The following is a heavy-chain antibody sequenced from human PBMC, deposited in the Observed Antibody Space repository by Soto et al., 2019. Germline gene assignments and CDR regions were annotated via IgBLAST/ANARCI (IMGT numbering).Heavy chain of an antibody. CDR2: IQPGDSDT. D-gene: IGHD2-21*01. Sequence: GESLKTSCKASGYRFTSNWIGWVRQMPGKGLEWMAIIQPGDSDTKYSPAFQGQVTISADNSKNTLFLQMSSLRAEDTAIFYCATRTYSGALHGHADVDVWGQGTTVTVSS. V-gene: IGHV5-51*01. CDR3: ATRTYSGALHGHADVDV. J-gene: IGHJ6*02. CDR1: GYRFTSNW.